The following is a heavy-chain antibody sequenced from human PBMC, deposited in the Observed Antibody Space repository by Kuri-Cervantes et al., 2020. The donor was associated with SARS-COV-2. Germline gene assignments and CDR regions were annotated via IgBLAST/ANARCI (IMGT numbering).Heavy chain of an antibody. CDR3: AIAAAEFFDY. J-gene: IGHJ4*02. Sequence: GGSLRLSCAASGFTFSSFAMTWVRLTPGKGLEWVSIISDSGAVTYYADSVKGRFTISRDNSKNTLYLQMNSLRAEDTAVYYCAIAAAEFFDYWGQGTLVTVSS. CDR2: ISDSGAVT. D-gene: IGHD6-13*01. CDR1: GFTFSSFA. V-gene: IGHV3-23*01.